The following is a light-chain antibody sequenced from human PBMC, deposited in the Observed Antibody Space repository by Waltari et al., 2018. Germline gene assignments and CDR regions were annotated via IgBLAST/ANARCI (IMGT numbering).Light chain of an antibody. V-gene: IGLV2-8*01. J-gene: IGLJ2*01. CDR2: EVT. CDR3: TSYAGGDNWV. Sequence: QSALTQAPSASGSLGQSVTISCTGTSSDVGAYNVVSWYQQYPGKAPKLIIYEVTKRPSGVPYRCSGSKSGSTASLTVAGLQTEDEADYHCTSYAGGDNWVFGGGTRLTVL. CDR1: SSDVGAYNV.